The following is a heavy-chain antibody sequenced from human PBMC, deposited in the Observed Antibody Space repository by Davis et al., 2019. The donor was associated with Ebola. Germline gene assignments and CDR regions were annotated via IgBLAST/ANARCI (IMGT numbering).Heavy chain of an antibody. CDR3: ARDHNNGARWLQDY. V-gene: IGHV3-30*03. Sequence: PGGSLRLSCTDSVITFSSYAMTWVRQAPGKGLEWVAVISYDGSNKYYADSVKGRFTISRDNSKNTLYLQMNSLRAEDTAVYYCARDHNNGARWLQDYWGQGTLVTASS. D-gene: IGHD5-24*01. J-gene: IGHJ4*02. CDR2: ISYDGSNK. CDR1: VITFSSYA.